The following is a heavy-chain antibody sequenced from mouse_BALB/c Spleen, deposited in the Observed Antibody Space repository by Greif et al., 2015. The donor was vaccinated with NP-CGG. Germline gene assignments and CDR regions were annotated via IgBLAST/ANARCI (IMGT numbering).Heavy chain of an antibody. J-gene: IGHJ4*01. V-gene: IGHV5-12-1*01. CDR1: GFAFSSYD. D-gene: IGHD2-3*01. CDR2: MSSGGSST. Sequence: EVMLVESGGGLVKPGGSLKLSCAASGFAFSSYDMSWVRQTPEKRLEWVAYMSSGGSSTYYPDTVKGRFTISRDNAKNTLYLQMSSLKSEDTAVYYCARYDGYYYYAMDYWGQGTPVTVSS. CDR3: ARYDGYYYYAMDY.